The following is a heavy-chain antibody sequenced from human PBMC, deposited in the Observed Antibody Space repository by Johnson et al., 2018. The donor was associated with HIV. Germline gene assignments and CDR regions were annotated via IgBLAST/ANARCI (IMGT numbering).Heavy chain of an antibody. CDR1: GFTFDDYG. Sequence: VQLVESGGGVVRPGGSLRLSCAASGFTFDDYGMRWVRQAPGKGLEWVSGINWHGDSIVYVDSVKGRFTLSRDNVKRSLYLQMNSLRVEDTALYYCARVRTGDSSGYHDAFDIWGQGTMVTVSS. V-gene: IGHV3-20*04. CDR2: INWHGDSI. CDR3: ARVRTGDSSGYHDAFDI. D-gene: IGHD3-22*01. J-gene: IGHJ3*02.